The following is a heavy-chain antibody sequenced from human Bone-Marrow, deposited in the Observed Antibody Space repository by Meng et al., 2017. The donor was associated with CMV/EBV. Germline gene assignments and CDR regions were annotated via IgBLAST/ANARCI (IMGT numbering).Heavy chain of an antibody. CDR2: IKQDGSEK. D-gene: IGHD2-2*01. CDR1: GFTFSSYW. CDR3: AREGESIVPAAMGWSFYYGMDV. V-gene: IGHV3-7*01. Sequence: GGSLRLSCAASGFTFSSYWMSWVRQAPGKGLEWVANIKQDGSEKYYVDSVKGRFTISRDNAKNSLYLQMNSLRAEDTAVYYCAREGESIVPAAMGWSFYYGMDVWGQGTTVTVSS. J-gene: IGHJ6*02.